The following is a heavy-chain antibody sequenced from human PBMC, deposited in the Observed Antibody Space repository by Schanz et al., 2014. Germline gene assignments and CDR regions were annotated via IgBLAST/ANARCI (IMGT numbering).Heavy chain of an antibody. D-gene: IGHD6-19*01. J-gene: IGHJ4*02. CDR2: ISDSGTYT. V-gene: IGHV3-48*04. CDR1: GFSFSSYA. Sequence: EVQLLESGGGLVQPGGSLRLSCATSGFSFSSYAINWVRQAPGKGLEWLSYISDSGTYTNYADSVKGRFTISRDNAKSSLYLQMNSLRVEDTAVYYCAASSGWHPSTDYWGQGTLVIVSS. CDR3: AASSGWHPSTDY.